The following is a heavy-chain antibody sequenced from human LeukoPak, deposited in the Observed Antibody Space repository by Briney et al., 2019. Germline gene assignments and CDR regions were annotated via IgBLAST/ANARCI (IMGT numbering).Heavy chain of an antibody. CDR3: AKDQDSSGYYYWDFDY. CDR1: GFTFSSYA. V-gene: IGHV3-23*01. D-gene: IGHD3-22*01. CDR2: ISGSGGST. J-gene: IGHJ4*02. Sequence: PGGSLRLSCAASGFTFSSYAMSWVRQAPGKGLEWVSAISGSGGSTYYADSVKGRFTISRDNSKNTLYLQMNSLRAEDTDVYYCAKDQDSSGYYYWDFDYWGQGTLVTVSS.